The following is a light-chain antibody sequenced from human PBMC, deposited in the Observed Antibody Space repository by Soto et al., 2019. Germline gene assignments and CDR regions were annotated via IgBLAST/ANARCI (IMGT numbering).Light chain of an antibody. Sequence: IQMTQSPSTLSASVGDRVTITCRASQSINIWLAWYQQKPGRAPKLLISDAFNLISGVPSRFSGSEYGTEFTLTISSLQPDDVATYYCQQYNSRSWTCGQGTKVEIK. CDR2: DAF. J-gene: IGKJ1*01. V-gene: IGKV1-5*01. CDR3: QQYNSRSWT. CDR1: QSINIW.